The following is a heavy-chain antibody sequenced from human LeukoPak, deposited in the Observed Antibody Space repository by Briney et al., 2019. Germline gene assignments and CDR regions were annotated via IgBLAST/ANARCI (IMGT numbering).Heavy chain of an antibody. CDR2: IYHSGTT. J-gene: IGHJ4*02. CDR3: ARKENVYYYFDY. D-gene: IGHD3-10*01. CDR1: GYSITSSSW. V-gene: IGHV4-28*01. Sequence: SDTPSLTCAVSGYSITSSSWWGWIRQPPGKGLEWIGYIYHSGTTYYNPSLQSRVTMSVDTSKNQFSLKLSSVTAVDTAVYYCARKENVYYYFDYWGQGTLVTVSS.